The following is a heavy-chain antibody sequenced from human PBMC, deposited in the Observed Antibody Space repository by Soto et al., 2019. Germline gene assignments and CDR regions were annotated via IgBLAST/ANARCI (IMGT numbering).Heavy chain of an antibody. CDR1: GGTFSSYA. V-gene: IGHV1-69*13. D-gene: IGHD3-22*01. J-gene: IGHJ4*02. CDR2: IIPIFGTA. CDR3: ARAPEDYDSSGYHPGYFDY. Sequence: SVKVSCKASGGTFSSYAISWVRQAPGQGLEWMGGIIPIFGTANYAQKFQGRVTITADESTSTAYMELSSLRSEDTAVYYCARAPEDYDSSGYHPGYFDYWGQGTLVTVSS.